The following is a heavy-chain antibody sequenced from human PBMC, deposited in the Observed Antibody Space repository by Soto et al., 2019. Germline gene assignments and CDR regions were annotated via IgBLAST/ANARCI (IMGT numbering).Heavy chain of an antibody. CDR2: ITKNSDYT. CDR3: AKGYSTGWHSSLNS. V-gene: IGHV3-23*01. J-gene: IGHJ4*02. CDR1: GFTFSNYG. D-gene: IGHD6-19*01. Sequence: ESGGGLVQPGGSLRLSCAASGFTFSNYGVSWVRQAPGKGLEGVSAITKNSDYTYYADSVKGRFTVSRDNSKNTLFLEMNSLRAEDTAVYYCAKGYSTGWHSSLNSWGQGTLVTVSS.